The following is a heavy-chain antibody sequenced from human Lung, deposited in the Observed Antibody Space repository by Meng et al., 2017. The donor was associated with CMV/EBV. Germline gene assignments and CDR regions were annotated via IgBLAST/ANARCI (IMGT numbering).Heavy chain of an antibody. CDR3: ARGGFSASSPSDL. CDR1: GCTFSGDA. CDR2: IAYDGTNK. Sequence: AASGCTFSGDAVHWVRQAPGKGLEWVAVIAYDGTNKLYADSVKGRFTLSRDNSKNTLYLQMTSLKSEDTALYYCARGGFSASSPSDLWGQGTLVTVSS. V-gene: IGHV3-30*04. J-gene: IGHJ5*02. D-gene: IGHD6-6*01.